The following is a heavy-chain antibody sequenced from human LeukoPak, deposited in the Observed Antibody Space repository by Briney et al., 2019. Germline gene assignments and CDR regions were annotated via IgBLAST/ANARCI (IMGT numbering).Heavy chain of an antibody. Sequence: ASVKVSCKASGYTFTSYAMHWVRQAPGQRLEWMGWINAGNGNTKYSQKFQGRVTITRDTSASTAYMELSSLRSEDTAVYYCARGVLYYYGSGSYYCDYWGQGTLVTVSS. CDR2: INAGNGNT. D-gene: IGHD3-10*01. J-gene: IGHJ4*02. CDR1: GYTFTSYA. V-gene: IGHV1-3*01. CDR3: ARGVLYYYGSGSYYCDY.